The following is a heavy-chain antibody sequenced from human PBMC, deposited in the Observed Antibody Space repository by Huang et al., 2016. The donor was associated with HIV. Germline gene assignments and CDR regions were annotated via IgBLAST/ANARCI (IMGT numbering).Heavy chain of an antibody. CDR3: AKDGADEEWDIDY. Sequence: VQLVESGGGVVQPGRCLRLACAASGFRFSTYGLNRVRQAPGKGLDGVVVISYDGSNKYDAHSVKGRFTISRDTSENKVYLQMNSLRHEDTAVYYCAKDGADEEWDIDYWGQGTLVTVSS. J-gene: IGHJ4*02. CDR1: GFRFSTYG. D-gene: IGHD1-26*01. CDR2: ISYDGSNK. V-gene: IGHV3-30*18.